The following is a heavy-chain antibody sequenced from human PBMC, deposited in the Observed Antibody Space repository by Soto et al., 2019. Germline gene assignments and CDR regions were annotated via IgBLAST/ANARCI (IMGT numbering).Heavy chain of an antibody. V-gene: IGHV5-10-1*01. D-gene: IGHD3-22*01. Sequence: PGESLKISCKGSGYSFTSYWISWVRQMPGKGLEWMGRIDPSDSYTNYSPSFQGHVTMSADKSINTAYLQWSRLKASDSAMYYCARHKAFYYDSSGAWGQGSLVTVSS. CDR3: ARHKAFYYDSSGA. J-gene: IGHJ5*02. CDR2: IDPSDSYT. CDR1: GYSFTSYW.